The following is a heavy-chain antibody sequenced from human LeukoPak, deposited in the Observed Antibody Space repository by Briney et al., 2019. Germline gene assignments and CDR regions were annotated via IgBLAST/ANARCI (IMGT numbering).Heavy chain of an antibody. CDR2: ISSSSSYI. D-gene: IGHD5-12*01. J-gene: IGHJ4*02. V-gene: IGHV3-21*04. CDR3: AKNGAVATTRYYFDY. CDR1: GFTFSSYS. Sequence: GGSLRLSCAASGFTFSSYSMNWVRQAPGKGLEWVSSISSSSSYIYYADSVKGRFTISRDNSKNTLYLQMNSLSAEDTAVYYCAKNGAVATTRYYFDYWGQGTLVTVSS.